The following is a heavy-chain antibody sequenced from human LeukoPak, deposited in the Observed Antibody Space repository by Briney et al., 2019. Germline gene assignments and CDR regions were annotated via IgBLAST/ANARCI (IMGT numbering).Heavy chain of an antibody. CDR1: AYIFGDYW. CDR2: ISSSSSII. J-gene: IGHJ4*02. CDR3: ARSLDIDY. D-gene: IGHD5-12*01. Sequence: GGCLRLSCIASAYIFGDYWMRWVRQAPWKGLEWVSYISSSSSIIYYVDSVKGRFTISRDTAKNSLYLQMNSLRAEDTAVYYCARSLDIDYWGQGTLVTVSS. V-gene: IGHV3-48*01.